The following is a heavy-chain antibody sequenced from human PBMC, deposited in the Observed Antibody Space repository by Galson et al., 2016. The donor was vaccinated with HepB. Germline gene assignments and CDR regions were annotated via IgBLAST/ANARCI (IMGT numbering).Heavy chain of an antibody. V-gene: IGHV3-74*01. CDR1: GFPFSGHW. D-gene: IGHD4-11*01. J-gene: IGHJ5*02. CDR3: AKGWGFSNYGLPWFDP. CDR2: INSDGTTT. Sequence: SLRLSCAASGFPFSGHWMHWVRQPPGKGLVWVARINSDGTTTDYAHSVKGRFSVSRDNTRNTLYLQMNSLRAEDTATYYCAKGWGFSNYGLPWFDPRGQGTLVAVSS.